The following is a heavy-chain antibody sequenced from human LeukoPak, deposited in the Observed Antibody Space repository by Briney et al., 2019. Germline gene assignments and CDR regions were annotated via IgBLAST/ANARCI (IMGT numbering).Heavy chain of an antibody. D-gene: IGHD4-17*01. CDR2: IRSDGSDT. CDR3: AKEVTYGDPRWAYYYYYYMDV. CDR1: GFTFSSYA. Sequence: PGGSLRLSCAASGFTFSSYAMSWVRQAPGKGLEWVSRIRSDGSDTRYAESVKGRFTISRDNAKNTLYLQMNSLRAEDTAVYYCAKEVTYGDPRWAYYYYYYMDVWGKGTTVTVSS. V-gene: IGHV3-23*01. J-gene: IGHJ6*03.